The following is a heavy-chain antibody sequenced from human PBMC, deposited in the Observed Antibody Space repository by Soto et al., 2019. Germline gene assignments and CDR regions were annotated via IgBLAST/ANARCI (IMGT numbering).Heavy chain of an antibody. CDR2: IFNSGTT. CDR1: GASTVSHYH. V-gene: IGHV4-31*02. D-gene: IGHD1-26*01. J-gene: IGHJ4*02. Sequence: SETLSLTCSVSGASTVSHYHWTWIRQPPGKGLEWMGYIFNSGTTFYNPSLTSRLSISMDTSGNHFSLELRSVTAADTAVYYCALALGPTTGLDYWGQGTLVTVPS. CDR3: ALALGPTTGLDY.